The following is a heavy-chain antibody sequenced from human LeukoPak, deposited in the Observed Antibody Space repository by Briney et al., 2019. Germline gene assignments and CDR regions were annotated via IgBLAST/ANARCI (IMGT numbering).Heavy chain of an antibody. J-gene: IGHJ6*02. CDR1: GGSISTYY. V-gene: IGHV4-59*08. D-gene: IGHD6-13*01. Sequence: PSETLSLTCSVSGGSISTYYWSWIRQPPGKGLGWIGYIYYTGSTDYNPSLKSRVTISLDTSKDQFSLKLSSVTAADTAVYYCARSLSSTGYYHYGMDVWGAVAT. CDR3: ARSLSSTGYYHYGMDV. CDR2: IYYTGST.